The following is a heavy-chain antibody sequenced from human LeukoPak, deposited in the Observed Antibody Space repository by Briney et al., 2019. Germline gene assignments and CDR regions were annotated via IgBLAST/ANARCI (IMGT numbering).Heavy chain of an antibody. CDR2: IWSGGSDT. V-gene: IGHV3-33*01. J-gene: IGHJ4*02. CDR1: GLTVNSHG. CDR3: SRDRRYCSGGNCYSNYLDD. D-gene: IGHD2-15*01. Sequence: PGGSLTLSGAAYGLTVNSHGMHWLPQAPGKGREGVALIWSGGSDTVYTDSGRGRFSISRDDSKNTLYLHMHSLRAEDTCVYSWSRDRRYCSGGNCYSNYLDDWGQGTMVTVSS.